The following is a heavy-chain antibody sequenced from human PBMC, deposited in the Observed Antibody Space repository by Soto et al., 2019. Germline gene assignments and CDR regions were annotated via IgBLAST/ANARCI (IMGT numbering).Heavy chain of an antibody. CDR3: ARPSVGSSWYLYYFDY. CDR2: ISYDGSNK. D-gene: IGHD6-13*01. V-gene: IGHV3-30-3*01. J-gene: IGHJ4*02. CDR1: GFTFSSYA. Sequence: VQLVESGGGVVQPGRSLRLSCAASGFTFSSYAMHWVRQAPGKGLEWVAVISYDGSNKYYADSVKGRFTISRDNSKNTLYLQMNSLRAEDTAVYYCARPSVGSSWYLYYFDYWGQGTLVTVSS.